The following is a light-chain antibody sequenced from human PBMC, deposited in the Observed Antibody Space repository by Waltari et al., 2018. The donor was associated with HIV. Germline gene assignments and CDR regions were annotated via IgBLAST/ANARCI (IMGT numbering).Light chain of an antibody. J-gene: IGKJ4*01. V-gene: IGKV3-15*01. CDR2: DAS. CDR1: QSVNSN. CDR3: QQYNTWPPENT. Sequence: EIVMTQSPATLSVSPGERATISCRASQSVNSNLAWYQQKPGQAPRLLIYDASTRATGIPARFSGGGFGAAFTLTISSLQSEDSAVYYCQQYNTWPPENTFGGGTKVEIK.